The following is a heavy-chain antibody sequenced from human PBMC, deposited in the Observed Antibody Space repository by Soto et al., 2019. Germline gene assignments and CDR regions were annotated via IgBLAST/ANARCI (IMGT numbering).Heavy chain of an antibody. CDR3: AREPHYADYFDS. CDR1: GFSFSDYS. CDR2: ISGSGLTI. Sequence: QVQLVESGGGLVKPGGSLRLSCGASGFSFSDYSMSWVRQAPGKGLEWVSYISGSGLTIYYADSVKGRFTISRDNARQSLSLEMDDLRVEETAVYYCAREPHYADYFDSWGQGTLVTVSS. V-gene: IGHV3-11*01. J-gene: IGHJ4*02. D-gene: IGHD4-17*01.